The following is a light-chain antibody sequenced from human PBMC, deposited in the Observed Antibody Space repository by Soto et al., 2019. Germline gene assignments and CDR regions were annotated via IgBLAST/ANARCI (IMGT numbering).Light chain of an antibody. CDR2: DAF. CDR3: QQYESVPYT. V-gene: IGKV1-33*01. CDR1: QDISNC. J-gene: IGKJ2*01. Sequence: DLQMTQSPSSLSASVGDRVTITCQASQDISNCLNWFQQKPGKAPNLLIYDAFNLETGVPSRFSGSGSGTDFTLTISSLQPEDIGTYYCQQYESVPYTFGQGTKLQIK.